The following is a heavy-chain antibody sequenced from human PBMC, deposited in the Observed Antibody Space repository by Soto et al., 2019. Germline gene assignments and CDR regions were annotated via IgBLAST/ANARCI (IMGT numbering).Heavy chain of an antibody. J-gene: IGHJ4*02. CDR1: GFTFSSYW. V-gene: IGHV3-74*01. Sequence: PVGSLRLSCAASGFTFSSYWMHWVRQAPGKGLVWVSRINSDGSSTSYADSVKGRFTISRDNAKNTLYLQMNSLRAEDTAVYYCAMPSGYSSSWYSFDYWGQGTLVTVSS. CDR2: INSDGSST. CDR3: AMPSGYSSSWYSFDY. D-gene: IGHD6-13*01.